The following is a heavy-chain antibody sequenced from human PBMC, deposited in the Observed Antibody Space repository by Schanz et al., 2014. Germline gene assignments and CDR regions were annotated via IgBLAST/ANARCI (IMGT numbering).Heavy chain of an antibody. CDR1: GFTFRGHA. V-gene: IGHV3-30*04. CDR3: TRDRGALINHNDARDL. CDR2: TSTDGTKT. Sequence: QVQLVESGGGVVQPWTSLRLSCAASGFTFRGHAMHWVRQAPGKGLEKVAVTSTDGTKTYYAASVRGGFTIARDNSKNPVDLQMNRLRSEDTAVYYCTRDRGALINHNDARDLWGRGTMVSVSS. D-gene: IGHD3-16*01. J-gene: IGHJ3*01.